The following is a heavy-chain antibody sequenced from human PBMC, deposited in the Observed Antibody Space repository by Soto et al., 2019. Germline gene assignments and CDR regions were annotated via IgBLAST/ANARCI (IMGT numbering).Heavy chain of an antibody. V-gene: IGHV4-31*03. D-gene: IGHD5-18*01. CDR3: ARASSTRGYSYGYWFDP. J-gene: IGHJ5*02. CDR1: GGSISSGGYY. CDR2: IYYSGST. Sequence: QVQLQEAGPGLVKPSQTLSLTCTVSGGSISSGGYYWSWIRQHPGKGLEWIGYIYYSGSTYYNPSLQSRVTISVDTSKNQFSLKLSSVTAADTAVYYCARASSTRGYSYGYWFDPWGQGTLVTVSS.